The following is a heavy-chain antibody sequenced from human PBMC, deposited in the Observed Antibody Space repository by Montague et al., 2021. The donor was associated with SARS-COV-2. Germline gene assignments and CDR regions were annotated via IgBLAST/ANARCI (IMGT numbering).Heavy chain of an antibody. V-gene: IGHV4-34*01. CDR3: ARIVVVTYGHFDL. Sequence: SETLSLTCAVYGGSFSGYYWSWICQPPGKGLEWIGEFDHSGSTNYNPSLKSRVTISVDTSKKQFSLKLSPVTAADTAVYYCARIVVVTYGHFDLWGRGTLVTVSS. J-gene: IGHJ2*01. CDR2: FDHSGST. D-gene: IGHD3-22*01. CDR1: GGSFSGYY.